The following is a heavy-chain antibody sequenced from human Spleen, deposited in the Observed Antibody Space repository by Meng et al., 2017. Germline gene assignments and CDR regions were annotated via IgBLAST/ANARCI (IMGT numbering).Heavy chain of an antibody. Sequence: GESLKISCAASGFTFDDYGMSWVRQAPGKGLESISYISNSGDTIYYTDSVKGRFTISRDNAKSSLYLHMNGLRAEDTAVYFCAGGLRGGSSSYWGQGMLVTVSS. CDR3: AGGLRGGSSSY. CDR1: GFTFDDYG. V-gene: IGHV3-48*03. CDR2: ISNSGDTI. D-gene: IGHD1-26*01. J-gene: IGHJ4*02.